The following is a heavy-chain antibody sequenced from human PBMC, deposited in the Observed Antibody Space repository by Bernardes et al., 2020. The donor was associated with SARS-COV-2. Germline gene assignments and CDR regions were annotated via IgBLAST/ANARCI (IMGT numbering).Heavy chain of an antibody. CDR2: IWYDGSNK. J-gene: IGHJ4*02. CDR3: ARDYYDSSGYHRVPVN. CDR1: GFTFSSYG. D-gene: IGHD3-22*01. Sequence: GGSLRLSCAASGFTFSSYGMHWVRQAPGKGLEWVAVIWYDGSNKYYADSVKGRFTISRDNSKNTLYLQMNSLRAEDTAVYYCARDYYDSSGYHRVPVNWGQGTLVTVSS. V-gene: IGHV3-33*01.